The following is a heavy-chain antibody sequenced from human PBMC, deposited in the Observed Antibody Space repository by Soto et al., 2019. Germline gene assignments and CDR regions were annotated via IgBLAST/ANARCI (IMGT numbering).Heavy chain of an antibody. J-gene: IGHJ6*03. Sequence: EVQLVESGGGLVQPGSSLRLSCAAYGFTFDDYAMHWVRQAPGKGLEWVSGISWNSGSIGYADSVKGRFTISRDNAKNSLYLQMNSLRAEDTALYYCAKGDWANYYYYYMDVWGKGTTVTVSS. CDR3: AKGDWANYYYYYMDV. D-gene: IGHD2-21*01. CDR2: ISWNSGSI. CDR1: GFTFDDYA. V-gene: IGHV3-9*01.